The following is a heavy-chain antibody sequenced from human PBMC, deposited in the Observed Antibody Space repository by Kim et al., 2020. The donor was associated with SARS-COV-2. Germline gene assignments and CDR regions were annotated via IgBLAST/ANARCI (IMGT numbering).Heavy chain of an antibody. V-gene: IGHV3-64*01. CDR2: ISSNGGST. Sequence: GGSLRLSCAASGFTFSSYAMHWVRQAPGKGLEYVSAISSNGGSTYYANSVKGRFTISRDNSKNTLYLQMGSLRAEDMAVYYCARGGVGVRGAYDYWGQGT. J-gene: IGHJ4*02. D-gene: IGHD1-26*01. CDR1: GFTFSSYA. CDR3: ARGGVGVRGAYDY.